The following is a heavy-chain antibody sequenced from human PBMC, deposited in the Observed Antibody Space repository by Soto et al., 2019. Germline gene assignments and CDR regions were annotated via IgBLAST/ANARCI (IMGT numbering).Heavy chain of an antibody. CDR2: IYSGGST. Sequence: GGSLRLSCAASGFTVSSNYMSWVRQAPGKGLEWVSVIYSGGSTYYADSVKGRFTISRDNSKNTLYLQMNSLRAEDTAVYYCARIVSSWYYPLPYNWFDPWGQGTLVTVSS. CDR3: ARIVSSWYYPLPYNWFDP. J-gene: IGHJ5*02. D-gene: IGHD6-13*01. V-gene: IGHV3-66*01. CDR1: GFTVSSNY.